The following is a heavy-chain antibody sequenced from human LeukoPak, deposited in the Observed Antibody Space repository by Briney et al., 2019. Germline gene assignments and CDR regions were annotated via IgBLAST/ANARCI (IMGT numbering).Heavy chain of an antibody. D-gene: IGHD2-15*01. Sequence: ASVKVSCTASGYTFTSYGISWVRQAPGQGLEWMGWISAYNGNTNYAQKLQGRVTMTTDTSASTAYMELRSLRSDDTAVYYCARYCSGGSCYGSLDYWGPGTLVTVSS. CDR3: ARYCSGGSCYGSLDY. J-gene: IGHJ4*02. V-gene: IGHV1-18*01. CDR1: GYTFTSYG. CDR2: ISAYNGNT.